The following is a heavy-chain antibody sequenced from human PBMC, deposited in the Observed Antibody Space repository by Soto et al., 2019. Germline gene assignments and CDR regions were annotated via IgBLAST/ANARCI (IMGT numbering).Heavy chain of an antibody. J-gene: IGHJ4*02. CDR1: GFTFTGYR. D-gene: IGHD6-6*01. CDR3: TRESEQLTSNFDY. Sequence: GGSLRLSFAASGFTFTGYRMTGVRRAPGKGLEWVSSISSTTNYIYYADSMKGRVTVSKDNAKNSVYLEMNSLSAEDTAVYYCTRESEQLTSNFDYWGQGTLVTVSS. CDR2: ISSTTNYI. V-gene: IGHV3-21*01.